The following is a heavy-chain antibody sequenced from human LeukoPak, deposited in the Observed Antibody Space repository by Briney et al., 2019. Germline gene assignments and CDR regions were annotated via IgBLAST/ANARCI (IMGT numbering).Heavy chain of an antibody. CDR1: GFTFSSYS. V-gene: IGHV3-48*04. J-gene: IGHJ4*02. D-gene: IGHD2-2*01. CDR3: AKAYCSSTSCHLDY. Sequence: PGGSLRLSCAASGFTFSSYSMNWVRQAPGKGLEWVSYISSSSSTIYYADSVKGRFTISRDNAKNSLYLQMNSLRAEDMALYYCAKAYCSSTSCHLDYWGQGTLVTVSS. CDR2: ISSSSSTI.